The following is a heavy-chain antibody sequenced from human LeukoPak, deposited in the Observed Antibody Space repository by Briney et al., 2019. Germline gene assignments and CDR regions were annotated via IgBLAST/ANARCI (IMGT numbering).Heavy chain of an antibody. Sequence: SETLSLTCAVYGGSFSGYYWSWIRQPPGKGLEWIGEINHSGSTNYNPSLKSRVTISVDTSKNQFSLKLSSVTAADTAVYYCARGVGRALGGGSYFDYWGQGTLVTVSP. V-gene: IGHV4-34*01. CDR2: INHSGST. D-gene: IGHD2-15*01. CDR3: ARGVGRALGGGSYFDY. J-gene: IGHJ4*02. CDR1: GGSFSGYY.